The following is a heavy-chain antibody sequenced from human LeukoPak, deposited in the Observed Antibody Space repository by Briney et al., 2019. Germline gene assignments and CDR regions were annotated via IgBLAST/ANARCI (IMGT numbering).Heavy chain of an antibody. CDR1: GASICSSGYY. Sequence: SETLSLTCTVSGASICSSGYYWDCIRQPPGKGLEWIGSIYYSGSTYYNPSLESRVTISADTSKNQFSLQLSSVTAADTAVYYCASTYSDFWSGYFVQYWGQGTLVTVSS. D-gene: IGHD3-3*01. CDR2: IYYSGST. J-gene: IGHJ4*02. V-gene: IGHV4-39*01. CDR3: ASTYSDFWSGYFVQY.